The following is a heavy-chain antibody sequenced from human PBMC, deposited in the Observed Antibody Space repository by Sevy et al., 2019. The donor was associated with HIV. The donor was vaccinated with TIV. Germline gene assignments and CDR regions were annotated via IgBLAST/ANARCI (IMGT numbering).Heavy chain of an antibody. V-gene: IGHV3-23*01. CDR2: ISGSGGST. J-gene: IGHJ6*02. CDR1: AFTFSTYA. CDR3: AKVGYCSTTSCYTIYYGLDV. D-gene: IGHD2-2*02. Sequence: GGSLRLSCAASAFTFSTYAMNWVRQAPGKGLEWVSAISGSGGSTCYADSVKGRFTISRDNSKNTLYLQMNSLRAEDTAVYYCAKVGYCSTTSCYTIYYGLDVWGQGTTVTVSS.